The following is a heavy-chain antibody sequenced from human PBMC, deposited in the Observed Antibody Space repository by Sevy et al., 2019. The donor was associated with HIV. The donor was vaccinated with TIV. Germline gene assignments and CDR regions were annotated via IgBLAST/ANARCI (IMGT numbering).Heavy chain of an antibody. Sequence: SETLSLTCTVSGDSISSSESYWSWIRQSPGKGLEWLGYIHHTGGTYYNPFLKSRLAMSVDTSERQFSLRLSFLTAADTAVYYCASKRGYSDGPLDYWGQGALVTVSS. CDR2: IHHTGGT. V-gene: IGHV4-30-4*01. D-gene: IGHD5-18*01. CDR3: ASKRGYSDGPLDY. J-gene: IGHJ4*02. CDR1: GDSISSSESY.